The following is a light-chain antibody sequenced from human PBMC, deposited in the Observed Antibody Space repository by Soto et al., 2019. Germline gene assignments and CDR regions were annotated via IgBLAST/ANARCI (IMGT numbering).Light chain of an antibody. CDR3: QQRSNWPLT. CDR2: DAS. Sequence: EIVLTQSPATLSLSPGERATLSCRASQSVSSYLAWYQQKPGQAPRLLIYDASNRATGIPARFSGSGSGTDVTLTISSLEPEDFAGYYCQQRSNWPLTFGGGTKGEIK. CDR1: QSVSSY. V-gene: IGKV3-11*01. J-gene: IGKJ4*01.